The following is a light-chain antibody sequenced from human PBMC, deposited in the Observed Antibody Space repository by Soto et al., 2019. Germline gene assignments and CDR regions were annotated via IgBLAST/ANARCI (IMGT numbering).Light chain of an antibody. V-gene: IGKV3-15*01. CDR2: GAS. Sequence: EIVLTQSPATLSVSLGDRVTLSCRASEAIISFLAWYQQKPGKAPRLLIYGASTWATGVPARFSGSGSATDFTLTISSLQSEDFAIYYCQNYNGAPFAVGQGTKLEIK. CDR1: EAIISF. CDR3: QNYNGAPFA. J-gene: IGKJ2*01.